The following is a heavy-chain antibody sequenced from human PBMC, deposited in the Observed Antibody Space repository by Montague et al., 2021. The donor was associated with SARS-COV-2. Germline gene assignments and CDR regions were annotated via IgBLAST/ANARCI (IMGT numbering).Heavy chain of an antibody. V-gene: IGHV4-59*01. CDR2: IFYSGST. J-gene: IGHJ6*02. D-gene: IGHD2-21*01. CDR3: PREGGHSADYYYYGMDV. CDR1: VGSINNNN. Sequence: SETLSLTCTVSVGSINNNNWRWIRHPPGKGLEWIGVIFYSGSTNYNPPPKSRVTISVDTSKTQFSLKLSSVTAADTAVYHCPREGGHSADYYYYGMDVWGQGTTVTVSS.